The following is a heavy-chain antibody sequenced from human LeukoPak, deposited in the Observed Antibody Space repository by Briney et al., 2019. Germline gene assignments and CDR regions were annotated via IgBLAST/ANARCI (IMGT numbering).Heavy chain of an antibody. CDR3: ARLGGGGYYYYYMDG. V-gene: IGHV4-38-2*02. CDR1: GYSISSGYY. CDR2: IYHSGRT. Sequence: SETLSLTCTVSGYSISSGYYWGWIRQPPGKGLEWIGWIYHSGRTYYNPSLKSRVAKSVGTSKNQSSLKLSSVTAPVPAGHYFARLGGGGYYYYYMDGRRIATKVSVSS. D-gene: IGHD4-23*01. J-gene: IGHJ6*03.